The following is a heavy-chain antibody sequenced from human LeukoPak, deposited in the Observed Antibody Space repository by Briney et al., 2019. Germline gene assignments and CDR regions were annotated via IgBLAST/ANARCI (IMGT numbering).Heavy chain of an antibody. J-gene: IGHJ6*04. CDR2: ISGSAGTT. CDR1: GFTFSSYA. Sequence: GGSLRLSCAASGFTFSSYAMNWVRQAPEQGLEWVSVISGSAGTTYYAESVKGRFTISRDSSKNTLYLQMNGLRAEDTAVYYCAKGSGDTYFGMDVWGEGTTVIVSS. D-gene: IGHD2-15*01. V-gene: IGHV3-23*01. CDR3: AKGSGDTYFGMDV.